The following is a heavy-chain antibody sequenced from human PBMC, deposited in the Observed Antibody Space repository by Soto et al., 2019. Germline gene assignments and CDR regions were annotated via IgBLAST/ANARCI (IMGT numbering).Heavy chain of an antibody. CDR2: MNPNSGNT. J-gene: IGHJ6*02. CDR3: ARGRYYDFWSMDV. D-gene: IGHD3-3*01. Sequence: AASVKVSCKASGYTFTRHDINWVRQATGQGLEWMGWMNPNSGNTGYGEKFQGRVSMTRDTAIGTAYMELSSLRSEDTAVYYCARGRYYDFWSMDVWGQGTTVTVSS. V-gene: IGHV1-8*01. CDR1: GYTFTRHD.